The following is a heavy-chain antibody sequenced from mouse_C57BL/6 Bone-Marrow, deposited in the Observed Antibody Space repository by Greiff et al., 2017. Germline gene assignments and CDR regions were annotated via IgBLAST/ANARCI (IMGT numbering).Heavy chain of an antibody. CDR1: GYTFTSYW. J-gene: IGHJ4*01. CDR3: ASIVTRYYYAMDY. V-gene: IGHV1-7*01. Sequence: VQLQQSGAELAKPGASVKLSCKASGYTFTSYWMHWVKQRPGQGLEWIGYINPSSSYTKYNQKFKDKATLTADKSSSTAYMQLSSLTYEDSSVYYCASIVTRYYYAMDYWGQGTSVTVSS. CDR2: INPSSSYT. D-gene: IGHD2-5*01.